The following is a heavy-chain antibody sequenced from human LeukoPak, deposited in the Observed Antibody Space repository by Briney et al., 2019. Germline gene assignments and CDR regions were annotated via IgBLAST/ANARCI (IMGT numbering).Heavy chain of an antibody. CDR2: VNQDGTIQ. D-gene: IGHD1-14*01. Sequence: SGGSLRLSCAASGFTFTNYWMNWVRQAPGKGLEWVGNVNQDGTIQYYGDSLKGRFIISRDNAKNSLYLQVNSLRAEDTAVYHCARGPRGLFDYWGQGTLVTVSS. CDR1: GFTFTNYW. V-gene: IGHV3-7*01. J-gene: IGHJ4*02. CDR3: ARGPRGLFDY.